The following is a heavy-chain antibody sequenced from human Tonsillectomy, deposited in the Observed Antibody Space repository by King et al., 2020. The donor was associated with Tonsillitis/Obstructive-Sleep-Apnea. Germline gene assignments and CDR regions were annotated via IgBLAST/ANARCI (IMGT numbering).Heavy chain of an antibody. J-gene: IGHJ4*02. CDR2: IGWDDDK. V-gene: IGHV2-70*11. CDR3: ARMKPRGSYQIDY. CDR1: GFSLSTSGMC. Sequence: VTLKESGPALVKPTQTLTLTCTFSGFSLSTSGMCVSWIRQPPGKALELLARIGWDDDKYYSTSLKTRLTISKDTSQNQVVLTMTNMDPVDTATYYCARMKPRGSYQIDYWGQGTLVTVSS. D-gene: IGHD1-26*01.